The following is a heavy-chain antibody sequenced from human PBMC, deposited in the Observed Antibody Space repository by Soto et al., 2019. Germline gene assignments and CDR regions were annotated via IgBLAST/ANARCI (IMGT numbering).Heavy chain of an antibody. CDR1: GFTFSSYS. CDR2: ISSSSSYI. D-gene: IGHD2-2*01. V-gene: IGHV3-21*01. CDR3: ARDFKDIVVVPAAMPDYYYYYYMDV. J-gene: IGHJ6*03. Sequence: EVQLVESGGGLVKPGGSLRLSCAASGFTFSSYSMNWVRQAPGKGLEWVSSISSSSSYIYYADSVKGRFTISRDNAKNSVYLQMNSLRAEDTAVYYCARDFKDIVVVPAAMPDYYYYYYMDVWGKGTTVTVSS.